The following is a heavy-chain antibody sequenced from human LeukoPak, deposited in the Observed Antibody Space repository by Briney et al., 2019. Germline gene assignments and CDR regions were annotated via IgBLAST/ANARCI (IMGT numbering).Heavy chain of an antibody. CDR3: ARDGGGYDS. Sequence: GGSLRLSCAASGFTFSTYWMSWVRQTPGKGLEWVANIKEDGSRQYYVDSVKGRFAISRDNAKNSLYLQMNSLRVEDTAVYYCARDGGGYDSWGQGTLVTVSS. CDR1: GFTFSTYW. J-gene: IGHJ5*01. CDR2: IKEDGSRQ. D-gene: IGHD5-24*01. V-gene: IGHV3-7*01.